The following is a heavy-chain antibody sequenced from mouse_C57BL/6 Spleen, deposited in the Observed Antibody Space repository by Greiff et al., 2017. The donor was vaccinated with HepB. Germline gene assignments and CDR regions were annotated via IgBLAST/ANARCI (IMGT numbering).Heavy chain of an antibody. Sequence: EVHLVESGGGLVKPGGSLKLSCAASGFTFSDYGMHWVRQAPEKGLEWVAYISSGSSTIYYADTVKGRFTISRDNAKNTLFLQMTSLRSEDTAMYYCARMFYGNYAMDYWGQGTSVTVSS. CDR2: ISSGSSTI. CDR3: ARMFYGNYAMDY. V-gene: IGHV5-17*01. D-gene: IGHD2-1*01. J-gene: IGHJ4*01. CDR1: GFTFSDYG.